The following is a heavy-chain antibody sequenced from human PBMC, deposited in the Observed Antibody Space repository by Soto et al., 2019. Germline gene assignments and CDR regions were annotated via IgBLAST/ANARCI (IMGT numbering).Heavy chain of an antibody. Sequence: ESLRLSCAASGFTFSSYAMSWVRQAPGKGLEWVSAISGSGGSTYYADSVKGRFTISRDNSKNTLYLQMNSLRAEDTAVYYCAKDMDYYDSSGFFPITPVDYWGQGTLVTVSS. CDR2: ISGSGGST. V-gene: IGHV3-23*01. CDR3: AKDMDYYDSSGFFPITPVDY. J-gene: IGHJ4*02. D-gene: IGHD3-22*01. CDR1: GFTFSSYA.